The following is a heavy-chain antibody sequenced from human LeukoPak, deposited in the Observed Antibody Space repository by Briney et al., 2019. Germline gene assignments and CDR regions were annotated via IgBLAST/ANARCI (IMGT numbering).Heavy chain of an antibody. D-gene: IGHD3-10*01. CDR3: ARVGGFGELSIFDY. Sequence: GGSLRLSCAASGFTVSSNYMSWVRQAPGKGLEWVSVIYSGGSTYYADSVKGRFTISRDNSKNTLYLQMNSLRAEDTAVYYCARVGGFGELSIFDYWGQGTLVTVSS. CDR2: IYSGGST. J-gene: IGHJ4*02. V-gene: IGHV3-66*01. CDR1: GFTVSSNY.